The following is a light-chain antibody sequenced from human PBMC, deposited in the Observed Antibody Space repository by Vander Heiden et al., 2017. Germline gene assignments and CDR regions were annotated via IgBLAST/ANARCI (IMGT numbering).Light chain of an antibody. Sequence: QSALTQPASVSGSTGQSITISCTGTSSDVGSYNLVSWYQQHPGKAPKLMFYEVSKRPSGVSNRFSGSKSGNTASLTISGLQAEDEADYYCCSYAGSSTFGVFGGGTKLTVL. CDR3: CSYAGSSTFGV. CDR1: SSDVGSYNL. CDR2: EVS. V-gene: IGLV2-23*02. J-gene: IGLJ3*02.